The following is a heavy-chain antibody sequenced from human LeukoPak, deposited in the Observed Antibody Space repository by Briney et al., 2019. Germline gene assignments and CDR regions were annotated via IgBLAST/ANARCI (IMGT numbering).Heavy chain of an antibody. CDR2: ISSSGSTI. CDR3: AELGITMIGGV. Sequence: PGGSLRLSCAASGFTFSSYEMNWVRQAPGKGLGLVSYISSSGSTIYYADSVKGRFTISRDNDKNSLYLQMNSLRAEDTAVYYCAELGITMIGGVWGKGTTVTISS. V-gene: IGHV3-48*03. CDR1: GFTFSSYE. D-gene: IGHD3-10*02. J-gene: IGHJ6*04.